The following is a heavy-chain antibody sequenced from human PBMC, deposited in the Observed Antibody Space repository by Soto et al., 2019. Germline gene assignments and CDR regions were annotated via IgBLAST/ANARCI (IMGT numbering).Heavy chain of an antibody. CDR3: IQSRCGGDWLQSYASYYYYGMDV. CDR1: AFSLSTAGVG. V-gene: IGHV2-5*02. D-gene: IGHD2-21*02. Sequence: HITLKESGPTLVKPTQTLTLTCTFSAFSLSTAGVGVGWIRQPPGKALEWLALISWDDDKRYSPSLRRRLTITMDTSNNQVVLTMTSMDRVDTATYCCIQSRCGGDWLQSYASYYYYGMDVWGQGTTVTVSS. J-gene: IGHJ6*02. CDR2: ISWDDDK.